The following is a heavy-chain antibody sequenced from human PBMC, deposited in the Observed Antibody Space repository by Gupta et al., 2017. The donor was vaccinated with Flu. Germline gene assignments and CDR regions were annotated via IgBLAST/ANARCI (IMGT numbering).Heavy chain of an antibody. V-gene: IGHV3-48*03. J-gene: IGHJ6*03. Sequence: WVRQAPGKGPEWLASIGGSGSHIFYADYVKGRCSISRDHAKNALYLQMNSLSAEDTDVYYCAKEGTGKNDDVGSGLDYMDVCGKGTTVTVSS. D-gene: IGHD3-3*01. CDR3: AKEGTGKNDDVGSGLDYMDV. CDR2: IGGSGSHI.